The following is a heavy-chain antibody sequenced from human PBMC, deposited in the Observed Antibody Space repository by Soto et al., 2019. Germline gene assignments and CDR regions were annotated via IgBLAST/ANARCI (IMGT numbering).Heavy chain of an antibody. CDR2: INPILSMS. J-gene: IGHJ4*02. Sequence: QVQLVQSGADVQRPGSSVRVSCKASGDTFNFYTINWVRQAPGQGLQWMGRINPILSMSNYAPRFQGRVTMTADKSTSTAYMELSSLRSEDTARYYCATSYGSGYRAFDSWGQGALVTVSS. D-gene: IGHD3-10*01. CDR3: ATSYGSGYRAFDS. CDR1: GDTFNFYT. V-gene: IGHV1-69*02.